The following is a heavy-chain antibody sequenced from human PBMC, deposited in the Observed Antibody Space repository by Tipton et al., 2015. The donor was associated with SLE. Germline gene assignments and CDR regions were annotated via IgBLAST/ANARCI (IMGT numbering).Heavy chain of an antibody. CDR2: ISGSGDIT. J-gene: IGHJ4*02. V-gene: IGHV3-23*01. CDR3: AKAVAGLYFDY. Sequence: SLRLSCVASGFTFRDYIINWVRQTPGKGLEWVSGISGSGDITFYADSVKGRFTISRDNSKKTLYLHMTSLREEDTAFYFCAKAVAGLYFDYWGRGTLVTVSS. D-gene: IGHD6-19*01. CDR1: GFTFRDYI.